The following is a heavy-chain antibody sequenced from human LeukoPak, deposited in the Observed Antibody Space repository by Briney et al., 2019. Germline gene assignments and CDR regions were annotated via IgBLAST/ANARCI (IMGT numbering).Heavy chain of an antibody. D-gene: IGHD6-6*01. CDR3: AGPSIAARHDNAFDI. J-gene: IGHJ3*02. Sequence: GASVKVSCKASGGTFSSYAISWVRQAPGQGPEWMGGIIPIFGTANYAQKFQGRVTITADKSTSTAYMKLSSLRSEDTAVYYCAGPSIAARHDNAFDIWGQGTMVTVSS. CDR1: GGTFSSYA. V-gene: IGHV1-69*06. CDR2: IIPIFGTA.